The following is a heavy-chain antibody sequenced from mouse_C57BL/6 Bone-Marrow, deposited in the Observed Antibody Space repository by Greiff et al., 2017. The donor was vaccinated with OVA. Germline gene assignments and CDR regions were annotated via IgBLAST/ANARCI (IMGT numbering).Heavy chain of an antibody. CDR3: ARGAGLRRGFAY. J-gene: IGHJ3*01. CDR2: IHPNSGST. CDR1: GYTFTSYW. V-gene: IGHV1-64*01. D-gene: IGHD2-4*01. Sequence: QVQLQQPGAELVKPGASVKLSCKASGYTFTSYWMHWVKQRPGQGLEWIGMIHPNSGSTNYNEKFKSKATLTVDTSSSTAYMQLSRLTSEDSAVYYCARGAGLRRGFAYWGQGTLVTVSA.